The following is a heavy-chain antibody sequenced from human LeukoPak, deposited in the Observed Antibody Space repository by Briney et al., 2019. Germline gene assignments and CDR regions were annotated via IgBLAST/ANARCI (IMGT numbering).Heavy chain of an antibody. V-gene: IGHV4-39*07. J-gene: IGHJ6*03. CDR3: ARGSYVWGSSPYYYYYYYMDV. Sequence: SETLSLTCTVSGGSISTSSYYWGWVRQPPGKGLEWIGNIFYSGSTYYSPSLKSRVTISLDTSRNQFSLKLNSVTAADTAVYYCARGSYVWGSSPYYYYYYYMDVWGKGTTVTVSS. CDR1: GGSISTSSYY. CDR2: IFYSGST. D-gene: IGHD3-16*01.